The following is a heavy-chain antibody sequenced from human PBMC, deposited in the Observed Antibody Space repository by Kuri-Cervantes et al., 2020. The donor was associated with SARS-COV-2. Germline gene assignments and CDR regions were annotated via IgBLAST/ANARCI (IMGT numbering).Heavy chain of an antibody. Sequence: GESLKISCTASGFTFGSYALHWVRQAPGKGLEWVAVISFDGSKKYYADSVKGRFTISRDNSKSTLYLQMNSLRTEDTAVHYCARDPSYQLLDGYYFDYWGQGTLVTVSS. V-gene: IGHV3-30-3*01. J-gene: IGHJ4*02. CDR2: ISFDGSKK. D-gene: IGHD2-2*01. CDR3: ARDPSYQLLDGYYFDY. CDR1: GFTFGSYA.